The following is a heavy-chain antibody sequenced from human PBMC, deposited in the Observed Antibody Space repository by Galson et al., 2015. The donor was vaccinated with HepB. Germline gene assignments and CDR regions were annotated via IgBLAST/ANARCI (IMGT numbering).Heavy chain of an antibody. Sequence: QSGAEVKKPGESLRISCKGSGYSFTSYWISWVRQMPGKGLEWMGRIDPSDSYTNYSPSFQGHVTISADKSISTAYLQWSSLKASDTAMYYCARQADIVAERGTNWFDPWGQGTLVTVSS. J-gene: IGHJ5*02. CDR3: ARQADIVAERGTNWFDP. V-gene: IGHV5-10-1*01. D-gene: IGHD2-15*01. CDR1: GYSFTSYW. CDR2: IDPSDSYT.